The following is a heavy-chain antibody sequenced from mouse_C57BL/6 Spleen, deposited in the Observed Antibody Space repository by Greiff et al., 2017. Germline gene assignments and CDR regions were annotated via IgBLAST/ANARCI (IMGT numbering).Heavy chain of an antibody. CDR1: GFTFSSYA. CDR3: ARDSPRVWYFEV. CDR2: ISDGGSYT. Sequence: EVKLMESGGGLVKPGGSLKLSCAASGFTFSSYALSWVRQTPDKRLEWVATISDGGSYTYYPDNVKGRFTISRDNAKNNLYLQMSHLKSEDTAMYYCARDSPRVWYFEVWGTGTTVTVAS. J-gene: IGHJ1*03. V-gene: IGHV5-4*01.